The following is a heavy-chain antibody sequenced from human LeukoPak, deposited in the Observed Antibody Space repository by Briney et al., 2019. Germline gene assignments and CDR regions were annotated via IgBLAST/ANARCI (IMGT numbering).Heavy chain of an antibody. D-gene: IGHD3-22*01. Sequence: GGSLRLSCAVSGITLSNYGMSWVRQAPGKGLEWVAGISGSGGRTNYADSVKGRFTISRDNPKNTLYLQMNSLGAEDTAVYFCAKRGVVIRVILVGFHKEAYYFDSWGQGALVTVSS. CDR3: AKRGVVIRVILVGFHKEAYYFDS. CDR1: GITLSNYG. J-gene: IGHJ4*02. V-gene: IGHV3-23*01. CDR2: ISGSGGRT.